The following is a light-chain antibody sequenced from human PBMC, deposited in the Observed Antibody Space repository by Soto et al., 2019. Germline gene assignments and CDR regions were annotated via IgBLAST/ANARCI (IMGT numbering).Light chain of an antibody. CDR3: SSYTSSSTPYV. J-gene: IGLJ1*01. CDR2: DVS. V-gene: IGLV2-14*01. Sequence: QSVLTQPASVSGSPGQSITISCTGTSSDVGSYNYVSWYQQHPGKAPKLMIYDVSNRPSGVSNRFSGSKSGNTASLTISGLQAEDEADYYCSSYTSSSTPYVFGPGTKLTVL. CDR1: SSDVGSYNY.